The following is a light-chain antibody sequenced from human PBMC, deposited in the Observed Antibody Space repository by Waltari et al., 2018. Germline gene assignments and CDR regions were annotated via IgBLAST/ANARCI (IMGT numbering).Light chain of an antibody. CDR1: QSIGRY. J-gene: IGKJ1*01. CDR2: DVS. CDR3: QKYERLPAT. Sequence: EIVLTQSTGTLSLSPGERAPLSCRASQSIGRYLVWYQQKPGQAPRLLIYDVSRRATGIPDRFSGSGYGTDFSLTISRLEPEDFAVYYCQKYERLPATFGQGTTVEIK. V-gene: IGKV3-20*01.